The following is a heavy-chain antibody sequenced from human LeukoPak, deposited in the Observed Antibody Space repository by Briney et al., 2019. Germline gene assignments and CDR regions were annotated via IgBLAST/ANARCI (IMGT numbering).Heavy chain of an antibody. CDR1: GFTFSDYY. D-gene: IGHD3-22*01. V-gene: IGHV3-11*01. CDR3: ARNQAKDSSGYYPFDY. CDR2: ISSSGSTI. Sequence: PGGSLRLSCAASGFTFSDYYMSWIRQAPGKGLEWVSYISSSGSTIYYADSVKGRFTISRDNSNNTLYLQMNNLRAEDTAVYYCARNQAKDSSGYYPFDYWGQGTLVTVSS. J-gene: IGHJ4*02.